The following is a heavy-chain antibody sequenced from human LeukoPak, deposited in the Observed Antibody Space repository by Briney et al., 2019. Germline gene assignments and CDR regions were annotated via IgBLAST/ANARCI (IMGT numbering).Heavy chain of an antibody. CDR1: GFTFSSYS. D-gene: IGHD5-24*01. J-gene: IGHJ4*02. Sequence: PGGSLRLSCAASGFTFSSYSMNWVRQAPGKGLEWVSYISSSSSTIYYADSVKGRFTISRDNAKNSLYLQMNSLRAEDTAVYYCARGLDGYNYYPGDYWGQGTLVTVSS. CDR2: ISSSSSTI. V-gene: IGHV3-48*01. CDR3: ARGLDGYNYYPGDY.